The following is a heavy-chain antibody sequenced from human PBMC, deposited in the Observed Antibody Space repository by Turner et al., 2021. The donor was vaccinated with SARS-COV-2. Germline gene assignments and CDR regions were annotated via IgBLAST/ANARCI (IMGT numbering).Heavy chain of an antibody. CDR1: GFPFSSYW. J-gene: IGHJ5*02. Sequence: EVQLVESGGGLVQPGGSLRLSCAASGFPFSSYWMSWVRQAPGKGLEWVANITQDGSEKYYVDSVKGRFTIARDNAKNSLYLQMNSLRAEDTAVYYGARDRPQYYDFWSGYWWFDPWGQGTLVTVSS. CDR3: ARDRPQYYDFWSGYWWFDP. CDR2: ITQDGSEK. V-gene: IGHV3-7*03. D-gene: IGHD3-3*01.